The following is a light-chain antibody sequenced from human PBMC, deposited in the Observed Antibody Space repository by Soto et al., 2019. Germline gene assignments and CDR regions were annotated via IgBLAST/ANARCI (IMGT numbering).Light chain of an antibody. CDR1: SSDIGGYKY. V-gene: IGLV2-14*03. CDR2: DVS. CDR3: CSYTSSSTYV. J-gene: IGLJ1*01. Sequence: QSVLTQPASVSGSPGQSITISCTGTSSDIGGYKYVSWYQQHPGKAPKLIIFDVSNRPSGVSNRFSGSKSANTASLTISGLQAEDEAGYYCCSYTSSSTYVFGSGTKVTVL.